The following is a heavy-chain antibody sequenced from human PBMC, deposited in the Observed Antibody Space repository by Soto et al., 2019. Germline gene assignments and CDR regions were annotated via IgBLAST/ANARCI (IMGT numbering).Heavy chain of an antibody. CDR3: ARNQWELLN. CDR2: ISGSDANT. Sequence: GVLRLSCAASGFTFSTYGMSWVRQAPGKGLEWVSSISGSDANTYYADSMKGRFTISRDNFKNTLYLQMNSLRAEDTAVYYCARNQWELLNWGQGTLVTVSS. CDR1: GFTFSTYG. V-gene: IGHV3-23*01. D-gene: IGHD1-26*01. J-gene: IGHJ4*02.